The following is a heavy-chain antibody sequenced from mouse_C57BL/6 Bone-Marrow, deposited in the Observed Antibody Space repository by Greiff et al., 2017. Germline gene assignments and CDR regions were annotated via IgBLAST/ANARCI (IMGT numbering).Heavy chain of an antibody. CDR1: GYTFTSYW. D-gene: IGHD1-1*01. J-gene: IGHJ1*03. CDR2: IHPNSGST. CDR3: ASYYASSYPSDWYFDV. Sequence: QVQLQQPGAELVKPGASVKLSCKASGYTFTSYWMHWVKQRPGQGLEWIGMIHPNSGSTNYNEKFKSKATLTVDKSSSTAYMQLSSLTSEDSAVYYCASYYASSYPSDWYFDVWGTGTTVTVSS. V-gene: IGHV1-64*01.